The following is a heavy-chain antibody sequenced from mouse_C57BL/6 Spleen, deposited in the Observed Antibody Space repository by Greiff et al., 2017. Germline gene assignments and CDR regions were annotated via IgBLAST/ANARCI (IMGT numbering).Heavy chain of an antibody. CDR2: IRNKANGYTT. Sequence: EVKLMESGGGLVQPGGSLSLSCAASGFTFTDYYMSWVRQPPGKALEWLGFIRNKANGYTTEYSASVKGRFTIPRDDSQSILYLQMNALRAEDSATYYCARLCNSYSYFDYWGQGTTLTVSS. J-gene: IGHJ2*01. D-gene: IGHD2-12*01. CDR1: GFTFTDYY. CDR3: ARLCNSYSYFDY. V-gene: IGHV7-3*01.